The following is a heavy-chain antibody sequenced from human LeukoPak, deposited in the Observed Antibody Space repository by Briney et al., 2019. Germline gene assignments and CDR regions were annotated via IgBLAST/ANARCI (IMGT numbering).Heavy chain of an antibody. J-gene: IGHJ4*02. V-gene: IGHV1-69*13. D-gene: IGHD3-3*01. CDR2: IIPIFGTA. CDR1: GGTFSSYA. CDR3: ASMGVNDFWSGYYHIDY. Sequence: SVKVSCKASGGTFSSYAISWVRQAPGQGLEWMGGIIPIFGTANYARKFQGRVTITADESTSTAYMELSSLRSEDTAVYYCASMGVNDFWSGYYHIDYWGQGTLVTVSS.